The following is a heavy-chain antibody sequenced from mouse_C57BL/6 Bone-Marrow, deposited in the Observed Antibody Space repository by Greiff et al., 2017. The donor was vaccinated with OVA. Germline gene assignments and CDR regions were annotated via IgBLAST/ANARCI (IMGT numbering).Heavy chain of an antibody. CDR1: GFSLTSYA. CDR2: IWTGGGT. D-gene: IGHD2-4*01. Sequence: VMLVESGPGLVAPSQSLSITCTVSGFSLTSYAISWVRQPPGQGLEWLGVIWTGGGTNYNSALKSRLGISKDNCKSQVFLKMNNLQNDDTSRYYCAGYDYDGYHDYWGQGTTLTVSS. J-gene: IGHJ2*01. CDR3: AGYDYDGYHDY. V-gene: IGHV2-9-1*01.